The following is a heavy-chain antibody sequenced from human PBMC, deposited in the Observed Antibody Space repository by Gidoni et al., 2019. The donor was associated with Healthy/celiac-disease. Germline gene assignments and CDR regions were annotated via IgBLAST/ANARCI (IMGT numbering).Heavy chain of an antibody. D-gene: IGHD6-13*01. CDR3: ARESGISSSWYNWFDP. J-gene: IGHJ5*02. CDR2: IYYSGST. V-gene: IGHV4-59*01. CDR1: GGSISSYY. Sequence: QVQLQESGPGLVKPSETLSLTCTVFGGSISSYYWSWIRQPPGKGLEWIGYIYYSGSTNYNPSLKSRVTISVDTSKNQFSLNLRSVTAADTAVYYCARESGISSSWYNWFDPWGQGTLVTVSS.